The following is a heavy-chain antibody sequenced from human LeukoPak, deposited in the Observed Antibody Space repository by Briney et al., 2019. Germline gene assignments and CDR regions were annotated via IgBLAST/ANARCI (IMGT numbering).Heavy chain of an antibody. CDR3: TTVGYCSGGSCYWDYYYGMDV. D-gene: IGHD2-15*01. J-gene: IGHJ6*02. CDR1: GFTFRNAW. Sequence: GGSLRLSCAASGFTFRNAWMSWVRQAPGKGLKWVGRIKSKTDGGTTDYAAPVKGRFTISRDDSKNTLYLQMNSLRTEDTAVYYCTTVGYCSGGSCYWDYYYGMDVWGQGTTVTVSS. CDR2: IKSKTDGGTT. V-gene: IGHV3-15*01.